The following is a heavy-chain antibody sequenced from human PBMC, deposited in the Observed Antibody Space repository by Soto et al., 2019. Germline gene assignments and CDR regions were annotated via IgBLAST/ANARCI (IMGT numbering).Heavy chain of an antibody. CDR3: ATAPSDSSAYSRHYYYGRDG. J-gene: IGHJ6*01. V-gene: IGHV1-3*01. Sequence: ASVKVSCKASGYTFASYGIHWVRQAPGQRLEWTGWINAGNGNTKYSEKFQGRVTITRDTSASSAYLELSSLRSEDTAVYYCATAPSDSSAYSRHYYYGRDGWGQGTTVAVCS. CDR2: INAGNGNT. D-gene: IGHD3-22*01. CDR1: GYTFASYG.